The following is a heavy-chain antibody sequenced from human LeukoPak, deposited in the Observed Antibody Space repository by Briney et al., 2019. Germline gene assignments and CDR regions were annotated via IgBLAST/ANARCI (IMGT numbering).Heavy chain of an antibody. Sequence: SETLSLTCTVSGGSMSSYYWNWIRQPPGKGLEWMGYIYYSGSTNYNPSLKSRVTISVDTSKNQFSLKLSSVTAADTAVYYCARRYGSGSSGTFDYWGQGTLVTVSS. CDR1: GGSMSSYY. CDR3: ARRYGSGSSGTFDY. J-gene: IGHJ4*02. D-gene: IGHD3-10*01. V-gene: IGHV4-59*01. CDR2: IYYSGST.